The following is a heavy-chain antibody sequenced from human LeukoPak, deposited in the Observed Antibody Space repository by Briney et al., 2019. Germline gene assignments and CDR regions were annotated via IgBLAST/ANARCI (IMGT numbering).Heavy chain of an antibody. D-gene: IGHD3-3*01. Sequence: SETLSLTCTVSGGSISSYYWSWIRQPAGKGLEWIGRIYTSGSTNYNPSLKSRVTMSVDTSKNQFSLKLSSVTAADTAVYYCARDAHRTDFWSGYYPYYFDYWGQGTLVTVSS. V-gene: IGHV4-4*07. CDR3: ARDAHRTDFWSGYYPYYFDY. CDR2: IYTSGST. J-gene: IGHJ4*02. CDR1: GGSISSYY.